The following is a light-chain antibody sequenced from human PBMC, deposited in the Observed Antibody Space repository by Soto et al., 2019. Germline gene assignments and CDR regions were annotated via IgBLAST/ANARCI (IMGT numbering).Light chain of an antibody. V-gene: IGKV3-15*01. CDR2: GAS. J-gene: IGKJ4*01. CDR1: QSVSSN. Sequence: EIVMTQSPATLSVSPGERATLSCRASQSVSSNLAWYQQKPGQAPRLLIYGASTGATGIPARLSGSGSGTDFTLTISSLQSEDFAVYYCQQYNKWPLTFGGGTKVDIK. CDR3: QQYNKWPLT.